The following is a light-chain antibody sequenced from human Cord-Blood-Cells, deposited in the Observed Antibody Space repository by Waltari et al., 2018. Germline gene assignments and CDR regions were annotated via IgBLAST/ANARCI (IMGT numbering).Light chain of an antibody. CDR1: SSNIGSNY. Sequence: QSVLTQPPSASGTPGQRVTISCSGSSSNIGSNYVYWYQQLPGTAPKLLIYRNNRRPSGVPGRFSGSKSGTSASLAISGLRSEDEADYYCAAWDDSLSGSWVFGGGTKLTVL. V-gene: IGLV1-47*01. CDR3: AAWDDSLSGSWV. J-gene: IGLJ3*02. CDR2: RNN.